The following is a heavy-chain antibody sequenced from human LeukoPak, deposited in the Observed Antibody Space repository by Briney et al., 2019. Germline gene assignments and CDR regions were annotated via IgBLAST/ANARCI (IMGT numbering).Heavy chain of an antibody. V-gene: IGHV1-69*06. Sequence: GASVKVSCKASGGTFSSYAISWVRQAPGQGLEWMGGITPIFGTTNYAQEFQGRVTITADKSTNTAYMELSSLRAEDTAVYYCAREEQQPPYYYYYYMDVWGKGTTVTISS. CDR3: AREEQQPPYYYYYYMDV. CDR1: GGTFSSYA. CDR2: ITPIFGTT. D-gene: IGHD6-13*01. J-gene: IGHJ6*03.